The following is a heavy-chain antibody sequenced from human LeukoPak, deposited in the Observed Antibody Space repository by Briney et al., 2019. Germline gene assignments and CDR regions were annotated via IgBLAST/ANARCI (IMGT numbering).Heavy chain of an antibody. Sequence: ASVKVSCKTSGYTFTGYYIHWVRQAPGQGLEWMGWINPNSGGANYAQNFQGRVTMTRDTSISTASMELSSLRSDDTAVYYCGKPRGYTGYDPPDYWGQGTLVTVSS. V-gene: IGHV1-2*02. CDR3: GKPRGYTGYDPPDY. CDR2: INPNSGGA. D-gene: IGHD5-12*01. CDR1: GYTFTGYY. J-gene: IGHJ4*02.